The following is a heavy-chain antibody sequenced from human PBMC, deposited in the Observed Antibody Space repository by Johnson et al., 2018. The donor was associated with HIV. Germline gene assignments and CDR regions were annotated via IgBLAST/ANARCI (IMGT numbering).Heavy chain of an antibody. CDR3: AKTGGIAARLTPSPAFDI. V-gene: IGHV3-23*04. CDR2: ISDSGGRT. J-gene: IGHJ3*02. D-gene: IGHD6-6*01. Sequence: VQVVESGGGVVRPGGSLRLSCAASGFTFDDYGMSWVRQAPGKGLEWVSGISDSGGRTDYADSVKGRFSISRDNSRNTLYLQMNSLRAEDTAVYYCAKTGGIAARLTPSPAFDIWGQGTMVTVSS. CDR1: GFTFDDYG.